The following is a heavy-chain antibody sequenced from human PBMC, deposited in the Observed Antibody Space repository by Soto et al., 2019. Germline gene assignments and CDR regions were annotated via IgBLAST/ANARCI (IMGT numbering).Heavy chain of an antibody. D-gene: IGHD2-15*01. Sequence: LSLTCAVYGGSFSGYYWSWIRQPPGKGLEWIGEINHSGSTNYNPSLKSRVTISVDTSKNQFSLKLSSVTAADTAVYYCARIPYCSGDSCYYYGMDVCGPGPTVTVYS. CDR3: ARIPYCSGDSCYYYGMDV. CDR2: INHSGST. J-gene: IGHJ6*02. V-gene: IGHV4-34*01. CDR1: GGSFSGYY.